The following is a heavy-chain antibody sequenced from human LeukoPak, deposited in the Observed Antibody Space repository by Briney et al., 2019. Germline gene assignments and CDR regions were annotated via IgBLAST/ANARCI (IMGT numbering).Heavy chain of an antibody. J-gene: IGHJ3*02. CDR3: ARYSVVPAAIYAFDI. V-gene: IGHV4-34*01. CDR2: INHSGST. CDR1: GGSFSGYY. Sequence: PSETLSLTCAVYGGSFSGYYWSWIRQPPGKGLEWIGEINHSGSTNYNPSLKSRVTISVDTSKNQFSLKLSSVTAADTAVYYCARYSVVPAAIYAFDIWGQGTMVTVSS. D-gene: IGHD2-2*02.